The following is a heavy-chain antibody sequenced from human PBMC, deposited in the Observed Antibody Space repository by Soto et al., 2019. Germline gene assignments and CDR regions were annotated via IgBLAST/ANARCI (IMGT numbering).Heavy chain of an antibody. V-gene: IGHV1-3*01. J-gene: IGHJ4*02. CDR1: GYTFTSHA. CDR2: INAGNGNT. D-gene: IGHD6-19*01. CDR3: ARSQGIAVAGTMGY. Sequence: GASVKVSCKASGYTFTSHAMHWVRQAPGQRLEWMGWINAGNGNTKYSQKFQGRVTITRDTSASTAYMELSSLRSEDTAVYYCARSQGIAVAGTMGYWGQGTLVTVSS.